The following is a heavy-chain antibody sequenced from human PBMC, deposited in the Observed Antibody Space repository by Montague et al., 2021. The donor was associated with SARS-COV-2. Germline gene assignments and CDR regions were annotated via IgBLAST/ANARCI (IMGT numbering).Heavy chain of an antibody. D-gene: IGHD5-24*01. J-gene: IGHJ5*02. CDR3: AREDRWNWFDP. CDR2: IWTSGST. V-gene: IGHV4-4*07. Sequence: SETLSLTCTVSGDSISSYLWNWVRQPAGKGLEWIGRIWTSGSTNYNPSLKSRVTVSVYTSKNQFSLSLTSVTAADTAVYYCAREDRWNWFDPWGQGTLVIVSS. CDR1: GDSISSYL.